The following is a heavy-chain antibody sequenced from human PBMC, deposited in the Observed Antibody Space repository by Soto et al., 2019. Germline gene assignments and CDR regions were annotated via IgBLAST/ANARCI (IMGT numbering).Heavy chain of an antibody. Sequence: QVQLQESGPGLVKPSQTLSLTCTVSGGSINSGGYCWSWIRQHPGKGLDWIGCISYGWSTSYNPSLKRRVTISVDTSKNQFSLKLTSVTAADTAVYYCSRGILVWGQGALITVSS. CDR2: ISYGWST. V-gene: IGHV4-31*03. D-gene: IGHD5-18*01. CDR3: SRGILV. J-gene: IGHJ4*02. CDR1: GGSINSGGYC.